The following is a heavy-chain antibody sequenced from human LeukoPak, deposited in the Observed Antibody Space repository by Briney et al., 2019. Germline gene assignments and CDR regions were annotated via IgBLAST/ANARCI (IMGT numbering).Heavy chain of an antibody. CDR1: GFIVSSNY. V-gene: IGHV3-53*01. CDR3: ARDLGHCSGGSCYSVGWFDP. Sequence: GGSLRLSCAASGFIVSSNYMSWLRQAPGKGLEWVSVIYSGGSTYYADSAKGRFTISRDNSKNTLYLQMNSLRAEDTAVYYCARDLGHCSGGSCYSVGWFDPWGQGTLVTVSS. CDR2: IYSGGST. D-gene: IGHD2-15*01. J-gene: IGHJ5*02.